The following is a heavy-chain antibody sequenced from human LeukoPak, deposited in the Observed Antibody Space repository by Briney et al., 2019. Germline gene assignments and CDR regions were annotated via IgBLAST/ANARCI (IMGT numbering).Heavy chain of an antibody. Sequence: SETLSLTCTVSGGSISSYYWSWIRQPPGKGLEWIGYIYYSGSTNYNPSLKSRVTISVDSSKNQFSLKLSSVTAADTAVYFCARGTYSSSWLHFDYWGQGTLVTVSS. D-gene: IGHD6-13*01. CDR1: GGSISSYY. CDR2: IYYSGST. V-gene: IGHV4-59*01. J-gene: IGHJ4*02. CDR3: ARGTYSSSWLHFDY.